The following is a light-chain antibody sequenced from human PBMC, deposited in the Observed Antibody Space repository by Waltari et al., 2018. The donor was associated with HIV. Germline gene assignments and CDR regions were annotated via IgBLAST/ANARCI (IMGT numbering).Light chain of an antibody. CDR3: CSYGGFTTYV. CDR2: EDS. J-gene: IGLJ1*01. CDR1: SSDVGGYSL. Sequence: QSALTQPASVSGSPGQSITISCIGTSSDVGGYSLVSWYQHHPGKAPQLLLFEDSERPSGVSNRFAASKSGTPASLPISGVLAEDAADYYCCSYGGFTTYVFGSGTKVTVL. V-gene: IGLV2-23*01.